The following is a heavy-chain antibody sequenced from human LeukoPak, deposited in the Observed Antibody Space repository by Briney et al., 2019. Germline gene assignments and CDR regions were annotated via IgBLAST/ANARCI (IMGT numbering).Heavy chain of an antibody. Sequence: QPGGSLKLSCAASGLTFSSSAMHWVRQASGKGLEWLGRIRSKANSYATAYAASVKGRFTISREDSKNMAYLQMNSLKTEDTAVYYCTSPAAITIFNYYYMDVWGKGTTVTVSS. V-gene: IGHV3-73*01. J-gene: IGHJ6*03. D-gene: IGHD3-3*01. CDR3: TSPAAITIFNYYYMDV. CDR2: IRSKANSYAT. CDR1: GLTFSSSA.